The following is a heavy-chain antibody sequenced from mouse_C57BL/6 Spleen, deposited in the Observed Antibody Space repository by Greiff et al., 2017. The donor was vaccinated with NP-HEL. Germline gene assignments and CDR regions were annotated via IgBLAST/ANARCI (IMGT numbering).Heavy chain of an antibody. V-gene: IGHV1-63*01. CDR3: AREGYYGSSYEGYFDV. CDR2: IYPGGGYT. CDR1: GYTFTNYW. Sequence: QVQLQQSGAELVRPGTSVKLSCKASGYTFTNYWIGWAKQRPGHGLEWIGDIYPGGGYTNYNEKFKGKATLTADKSSSTAYMQFSSLTSEDSAIYYCAREGYYGSSYEGYFDVWGTGTTVTVSS. J-gene: IGHJ1*03. D-gene: IGHD1-1*01.